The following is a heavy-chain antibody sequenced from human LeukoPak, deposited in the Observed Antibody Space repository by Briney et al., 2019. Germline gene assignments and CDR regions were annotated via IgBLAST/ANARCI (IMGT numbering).Heavy chain of an antibody. Sequence: ASAKVSCKASGYTFTGYYMHWVRQAPGQGLEWMGWINPKTGGTNYAQKFRGRVTMTRDTSISTAYMELSRVRSDDTAVYYCARNRYGDYTPDYWGQGTLDTVSS. CDR3: ARNRYGDYTPDY. D-gene: IGHD4-17*01. CDR1: GYTFTGYY. CDR2: INPKTGGT. J-gene: IGHJ4*02. V-gene: IGHV1-2*02.